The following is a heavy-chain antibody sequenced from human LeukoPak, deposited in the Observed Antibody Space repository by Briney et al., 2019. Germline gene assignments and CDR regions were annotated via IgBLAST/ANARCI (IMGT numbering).Heavy chain of an antibody. Sequence: ASVKVSRKASGYTFTSYGISWVRQAPGQGLEWMGWISAYNDNTNYAQKLQGRVTMTTDTSTSTAYMELRSLRSDDTAVYYCARVPTDSSSWSSWYFDYWGQGTLVTVS. CDR2: ISAYNDNT. CDR3: ARVPTDSSSWSSWYFDY. V-gene: IGHV1-18*01. CDR1: GYTFTSYG. D-gene: IGHD6-13*01. J-gene: IGHJ4*02.